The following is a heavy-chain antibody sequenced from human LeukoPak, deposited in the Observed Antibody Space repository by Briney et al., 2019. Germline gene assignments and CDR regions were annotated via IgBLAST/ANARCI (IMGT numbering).Heavy chain of an antibody. CDR2: IYYSGST. CDR3: ARGRRGNWGSRNDAFDI. CDR1: GGSLSSYY. Sequence: PSETLSLTCTVSGGSLSSYYWSWIRQPPGKGLEWIGYIYYSGSTNYNPSLRSRVTISVDTSKKQVSLKLSSVTAAGTAVYYCARGRRGNWGSRNDAFDIWGQGTMVTVSS. D-gene: IGHD7-27*01. V-gene: IGHV4-59*01. J-gene: IGHJ3*02.